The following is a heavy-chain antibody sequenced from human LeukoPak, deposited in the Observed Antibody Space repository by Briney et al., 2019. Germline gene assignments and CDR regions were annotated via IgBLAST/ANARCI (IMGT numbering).Heavy chain of an antibody. D-gene: IGHD3-10*01. J-gene: IGHJ4*02. V-gene: IGHV3-23*01. Sequence: GGSLRLSCAASGFTFSSYAMSWVRQAPGKGLEWVSAISGSGSSTYYADSVKGRFTISRDNSKNTLYLQMNSLRAEDTAVYYCAKPIWFGELLPFDYWGQGTLVTVSS. CDR1: GFTFSSYA. CDR2: ISGSGSST. CDR3: AKPIWFGELLPFDY.